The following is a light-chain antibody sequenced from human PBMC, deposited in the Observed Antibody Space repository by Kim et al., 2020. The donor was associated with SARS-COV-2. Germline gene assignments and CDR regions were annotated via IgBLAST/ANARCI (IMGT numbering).Light chain of an antibody. Sequence: SYELTQPPSVSVSPGLTATIDCSGDSLSDKSVFWYQQKPGQSPLLIIYSDNRRPSGIPGRFSGSNSGDTATLTISGAQDVDEADYYCQTWESSVGVFGTGTQVTVL. V-gene: IGLV3-1*01. J-gene: IGLJ1*01. CDR2: SDN. CDR3: QTWESSVGV. CDR1: SLSDKS.